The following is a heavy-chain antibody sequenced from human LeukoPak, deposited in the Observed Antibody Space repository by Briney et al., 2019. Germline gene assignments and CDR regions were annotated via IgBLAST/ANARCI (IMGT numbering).Heavy chain of an antibody. Sequence: PSETLSLTCTVSGGSIIRTDYYWGWIRQPPGKGLEWIGSIYHSGSTYYNPSLESRVSVSVDTSKSQFSLRLSSVTAADTAVYYCARHAAGRYYGMDVWGQGTTVTVSS. CDR2: IYHSGST. D-gene: IGHD2-15*01. CDR3: ARHAAGRYYGMDV. V-gene: IGHV4-39*01. CDR1: GGSIIRTDYY. J-gene: IGHJ6*02.